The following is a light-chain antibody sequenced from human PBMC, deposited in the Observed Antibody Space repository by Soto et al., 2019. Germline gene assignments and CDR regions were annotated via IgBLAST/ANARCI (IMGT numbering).Light chain of an antibody. Sequence: IVLKQSPGTLSLSPGERATLSCRASQSVSNNYLAWYQQKPGQAPRLLIYGASNRATGIPERFSGSGSGTDFTLTISRLEPDDFPVYYCQQYGSSGTFGQGTKVDIK. J-gene: IGKJ1*01. CDR2: GAS. V-gene: IGKV3-20*01. CDR3: QQYGSSGT. CDR1: QSVSNNY.